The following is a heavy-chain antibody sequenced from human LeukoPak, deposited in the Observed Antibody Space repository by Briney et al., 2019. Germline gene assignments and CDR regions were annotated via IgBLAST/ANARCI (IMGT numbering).Heavy chain of an antibody. CDR3: ARSGYSYGYGAFDI. J-gene: IGHJ3*02. CDR2: IIPILGIA. Sequence: SVKVSCKASGGTFSSYAISWVRQAPGQGLEWMGRIIPILGIANYAQKFQGRVTITADKSTSTAYMELSSLRSEDTAVYYCARSGYSYGYGAFDIWGQRTMVTVSS. D-gene: IGHD5-18*01. CDR1: GGTFSSYA. V-gene: IGHV1-69*04.